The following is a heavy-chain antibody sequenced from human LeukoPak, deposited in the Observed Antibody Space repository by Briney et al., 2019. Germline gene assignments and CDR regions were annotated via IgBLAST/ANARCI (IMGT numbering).Heavy chain of an antibody. J-gene: IGHJ4*02. Sequence: GRSLRLSXAASGFTFDDYAMHWVRQAPGKGLEWVSAISGSGGSTYYADSVKGRFTISRDNSKNTLYLQMNSLRAEDTAVYYCAKDLDYYGSGSDPVFDYWGQGTLVTVSS. CDR3: AKDLDYYGSGSDPVFDY. D-gene: IGHD3-10*01. CDR1: GFTFDDYA. V-gene: IGHV3-23*01. CDR2: ISGSGGST.